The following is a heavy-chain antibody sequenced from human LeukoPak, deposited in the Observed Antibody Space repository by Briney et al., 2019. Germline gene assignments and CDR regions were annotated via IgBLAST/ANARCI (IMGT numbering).Heavy chain of an antibody. CDR2: IYYSGST. Sequence: KPSETLSLTCTVSGGSISSYYWSWIRQPPGKGLEWLGYIYYSGSTNYNPSLKSRVTISVDTSKNQFSLKLSSVTAADTAVYYCARDQVAVAGMGFDYWGQGTLVTVSS. CDR3: ARDQVAVAGMGFDY. D-gene: IGHD6-19*01. V-gene: IGHV4-59*01. CDR1: GGSISSYY. J-gene: IGHJ4*02.